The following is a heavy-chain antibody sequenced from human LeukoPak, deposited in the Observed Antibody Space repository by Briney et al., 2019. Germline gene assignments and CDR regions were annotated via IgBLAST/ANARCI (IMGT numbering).Heavy chain of an antibody. CDR3: AKDFYDSSGSRYDY. D-gene: IGHD3-22*01. Sequence: GGSLRLSRTASGFAFSSYAMGWVRQAPGVGLEWVSAIDGGGGRTWHADSVRGRFTISRDNSKNTLFMQMNSLRAEDTAVYYCAKDFYDSSGSRYDYWGQGTLVTVSS. CDR2: IDGGGGRT. CDR1: GFAFSSYA. V-gene: IGHV3-23*01. J-gene: IGHJ4*02.